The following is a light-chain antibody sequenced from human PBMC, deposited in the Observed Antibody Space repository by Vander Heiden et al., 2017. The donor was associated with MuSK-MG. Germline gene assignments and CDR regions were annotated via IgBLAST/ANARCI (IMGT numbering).Light chain of an antibody. Sequence: DIQMTQSPSSLSASVGDEVTITCRASQSISSYLNWYQQKPGKAPKLLIYAASSLQSGVPSRFSGSGSGTDFTLTISSLQPEDFATYYCQQSSNTPWTFGQGTKVEIK. V-gene: IGKV1-39*01. CDR1: QSISSY. J-gene: IGKJ1*01. CDR3: QQSSNTPWT. CDR2: AAS.